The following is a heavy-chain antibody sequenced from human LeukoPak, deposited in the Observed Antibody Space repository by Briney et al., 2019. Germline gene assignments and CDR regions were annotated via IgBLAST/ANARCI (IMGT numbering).Heavy chain of an antibody. V-gene: IGHV3-30-3*01. Sequence: GRSLRLSCAASGFTFRSYAMHWVRQAPGKGLEWVAVISDDGNNEYYADSVKGRFTISRDNSKNTLYLQMNSLRAEDTAVYYCARDDGRDGFFDYWGQGTLVTVSS. CDR2: ISDDGNNE. J-gene: IGHJ4*02. CDR3: ARDDGRDGFFDY. D-gene: IGHD5-24*01. CDR1: GFTFRSYA.